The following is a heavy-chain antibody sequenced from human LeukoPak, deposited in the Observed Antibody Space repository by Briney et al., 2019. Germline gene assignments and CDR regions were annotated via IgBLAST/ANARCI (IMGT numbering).Heavy chain of an antibody. CDR2: INHSGST. V-gene: IGHV4-34*01. D-gene: IGHD3-22*01. CDR1: GGSFSGYY. CDR3: ARERTMRYFDL. J-gene: IGHJ2*01. Sequence: SETLSLTCAVYGGSFSGYYWSWIRQPPGKGLEWIGEINHSGSTNYNPSLKSRVTISVETSKNQFSLTLSSVTAADTAVYYCARERTMRYFDLWGRGTLVTVSS.